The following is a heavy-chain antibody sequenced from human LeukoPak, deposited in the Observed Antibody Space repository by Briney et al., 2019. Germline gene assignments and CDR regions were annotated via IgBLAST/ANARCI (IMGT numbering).Heavy chain of an antibody. Sequence: ASVKVSCKASGYTFAGYYMHWVRQAPGQGLEWVGWINPNSGGTNYAQKFQGRVTMTRDTSSSTAYMELSSLRSEDTAVYYCARGRSVAAAGSWGQGTLVTVSS. J-gene: IGHJ4*02. CDR1: GYTFAGYY. CDR2: INPNSGGT. CDR3: ARGRSVAAAGS. V-gene: IGHV1-2*02. D-gene: IGHD6-13*01.